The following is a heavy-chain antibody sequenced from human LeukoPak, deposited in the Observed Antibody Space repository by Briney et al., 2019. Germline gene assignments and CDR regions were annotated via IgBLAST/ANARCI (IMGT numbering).Heavy chain of an antibody. D-gene: IGHD5-18*01. V-gene: IGHV3-30*02. CDR1: GFTFSSYS. CDR2: IRYDGSNK. Sequence: GGSLRLSCAASGFTFSSYSMNWVRQAPGKGLEWVAFIRYDGSNKYYADSVKGRFTISRDNSKNTLYLQMNSLRAEDTAVYYCAKDRRGYSYGYSFFDYWGQGTLVTVSS. CDR3: AKDRRGYSYGYSFFDY. J-gene: IGHJ4*02.